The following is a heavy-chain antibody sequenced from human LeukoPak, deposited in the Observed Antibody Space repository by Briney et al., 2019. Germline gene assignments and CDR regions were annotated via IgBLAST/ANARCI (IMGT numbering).Heavy chain of an antibody. CDR3: ARGSLWFGELLLDY. D-gene: IGHD3-10*01. J-gene: IGHJ4*02. Sequence: ASVKLSCKASGGTFSSYAISWVRQAPGQGLEWMGRIIPIFGTANYAQKFQGRVTVTTDESTSTAYMELSSLRSEDTAVYYCARGSLWFGELLLDYWGQGTLVTVSS. V-gene: IGHV1-69*05. CDR1: GGTFSSYA. CDR2: IIPIFGTA.